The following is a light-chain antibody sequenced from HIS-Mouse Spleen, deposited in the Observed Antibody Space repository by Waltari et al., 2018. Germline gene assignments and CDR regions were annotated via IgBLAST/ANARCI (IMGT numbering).Light chain of an antibody. V-gene: IGLV2-14*01. J-gene: IGLJ3*02. CDR1: TRDVGGYHY. Sequence: QSALTQPASVSGSPGPSITISCTGTTRDVGGYHYVSWYQQHPGKAPKLMIYEVSNRPSGVSNRFSGSKSGNTASLTISGLQAEDEADYYCSSYTSSSSWVFGGGTKLTVL. CDR3: SSYTSSSSWV. CDR2: EVS.